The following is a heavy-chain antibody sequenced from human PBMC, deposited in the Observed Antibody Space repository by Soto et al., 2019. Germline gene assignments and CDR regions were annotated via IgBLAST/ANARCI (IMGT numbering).Heavy chain of an antibody. J-gene: IGHJ4*02. Sequence: PGESLKISCKGSGYSFTSYWIGWVRQMPGKGLEWMGIIYPGDSDTRYSPSFQGQVTISADKSISTAYLQWSSLKASDTAMYYCARAMVRGVIFFYFDYWGQGTLVTVSS. CDR3: ARAMVRGVIFFYFDY. CDR2: IYPGDSDT. D-gene: IGHD3-10*01. CDR1: GYSFTSYW. V-gene: IGHV5-51*01.